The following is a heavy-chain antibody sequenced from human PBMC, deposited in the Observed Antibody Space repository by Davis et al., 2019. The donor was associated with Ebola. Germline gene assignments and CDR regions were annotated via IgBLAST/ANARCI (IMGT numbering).Heavy chain of an antibody. J-gene: IGHJ5*02. CDR1: GFSLSTSGMR. CDR2: IDWDDDK. CDR3: ARIPSYCSGGSCYSGAFDP. D-gene: IGHD2-15*01. Sequence: SGPTLVKPPQTLTLTCTFSGFSLSTSGMRVSWIRQPPGKALEWLARIDWDDDKFYSTSLKTRLTISKDTSKNQVVLTMTNMDPVDAATYYCARIPSYCSGGSCYSGAFDPWGQGTLVTVSS. V-gene: IGHV2-70*04.